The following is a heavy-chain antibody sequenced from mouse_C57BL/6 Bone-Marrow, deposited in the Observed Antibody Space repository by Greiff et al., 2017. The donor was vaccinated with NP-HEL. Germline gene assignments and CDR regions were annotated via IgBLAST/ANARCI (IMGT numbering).Heavy chain of an antibody. J-gene: IGHJ2*01. V-gene: IGHV1-64*01. CDR2: IHPNRGST. CDR3: ARRGHYGKRGNYFYY. D-gene: IGHD2-1*01. CDR1: GYTFTSYW. Sequence: QVQLQQPGAELVKPGASVKLSCKASGYTFTSYWMHWVTQRPGQGLEWIGMIHPNRGSTNYNEKFKSKATLTVDKSSSTAYMQLSSLTSEDSAVYYCARRGHYGKRGNYFYYWGQGTTLTVSS.